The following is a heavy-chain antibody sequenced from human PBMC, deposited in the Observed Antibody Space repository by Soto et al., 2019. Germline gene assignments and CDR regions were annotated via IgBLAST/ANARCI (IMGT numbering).Heavy chain of an antibody. CDR2: LSGSGGST. V-gene: IGHV3-23*01. J-gene: IGHJ4*02. CDR3: VKGWGDY. CDR1: GFTFSSYD. Sequence: EVQVLESGGALVQPGGSLRLSCAASGFTFSSYDMSWVRQAPGKGLEWVSGLSGSGGSTYYADSVKGRFTISRDNSKNTLYLQMNSLRAEDTAVYYCVKGWGDYWGQGTLVTVSS. D-gene: IGHD3-16*01.